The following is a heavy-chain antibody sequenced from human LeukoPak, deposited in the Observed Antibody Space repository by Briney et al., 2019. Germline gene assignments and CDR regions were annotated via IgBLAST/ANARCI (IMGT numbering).Heavy chain of an antibody. J-gene: IGHJ6*02. CDR2: IYTSGST. Sequence: SETLSLTCAVYGGSFSGYYWSWIRQPAGKGLEWIGRIYTSGSTNYNPSLKSRVTMSVDTSKNQFSLKLSSVTAADTAVYYCARAVVVVPDDYPHYYGMDVWGQGTTVTVSS. CDR1: GGSFSGYY. CDR3: ARAVVVVPDDYPHYYGMDV. V-gene: IGHV4-59*10. D-gene: IGHD2-2*01.